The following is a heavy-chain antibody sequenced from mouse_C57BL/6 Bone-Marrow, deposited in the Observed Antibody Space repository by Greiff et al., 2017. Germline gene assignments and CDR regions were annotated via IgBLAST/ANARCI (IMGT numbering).Heavy chain of an antibody. CDR3: ARSFTSVVRYLDY. V-gene: IGHV1-54*01. D-gene: IGHD1-1*01. Sequence: QVQLKESGAELVRPGTSVTVSCKASGYAFTNYLIEWVKQRPGQGLEWIGVINPGSGGTNYNAQFKGKATLTADTYTHTAYMQLSSLTSEDSAVYFCARSFTSVVRYLDYWGQGTTLTVSS. CDR2: INPGSGGT. J-gene: IGHJ2*01. CDR1: GYAFTNYL.